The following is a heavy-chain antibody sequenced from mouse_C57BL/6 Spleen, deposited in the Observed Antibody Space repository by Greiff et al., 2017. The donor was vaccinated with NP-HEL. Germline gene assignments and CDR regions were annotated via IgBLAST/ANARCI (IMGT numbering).Heavy chain of an antibody. Sequence: QVQLQQSGAELVKPGASVKISCKASGYAFSSYWMNWVKQRPGKGLEWIGQIYPGDGDTNYNGKFKGKATLTADKSSSTAYMQLSSLTSEDSAVYFCARSYGSSHWYFDVWGTGTTVTVSS. J-gene: IGHJ1*03. CDR3: ARSYGSSHWYFDV. CDR2: IYPGDGDT. V-gene: IGHV1-80*01. CDR1: GYAFSSYW. D-gene: IGHD1-1*01.